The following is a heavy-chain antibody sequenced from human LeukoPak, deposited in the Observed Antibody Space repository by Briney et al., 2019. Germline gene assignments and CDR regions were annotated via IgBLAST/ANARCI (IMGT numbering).Heavy chain of an antibody. D-gene: IGHD3-10*01. V-gene: IGHV1-69*05. J-gene: IGHJ5*02. CDR1: GGTFSSYA. CDR2: IIPIFGTA. Sequence: ASVKVSCKASGGTFSSYAISWVRQAPGQGLEWMGRIIPIFGTANYAQKFQGRVTITKDESTSTAYMELSSLRSEDTAVYYCARDLSGRGWQPEGYNWFDPWGQGTLVTVSS. CDR3: ARDLSGRGWQPEGYNWFDP.